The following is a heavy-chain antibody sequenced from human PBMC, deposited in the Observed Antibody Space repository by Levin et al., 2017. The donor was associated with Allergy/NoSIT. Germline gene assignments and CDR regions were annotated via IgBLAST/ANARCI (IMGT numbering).Heavy chain of an antibody. CDR1: GFTFSSYA. D-gene: IGHD3-3*01. Sequence: GGSLRLSCAASGFTFSSYAMHWVRQAPGKGLEWVAVISYDGSNKYYADSVKGRFTISRDNSKNTLYLQMNSLRAEDTAVYYCARSYYDFLYYYYGMDVWGQGTTVTVSS. CDR2: ISYDGSNK. J-gene: IGHJ6*02. V-gene: IGHV3-30*04. CDR3: ARSYYDFLYYYYGMDV.